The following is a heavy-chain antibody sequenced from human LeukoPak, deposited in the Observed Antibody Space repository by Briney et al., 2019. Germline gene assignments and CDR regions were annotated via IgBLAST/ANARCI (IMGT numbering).Heavy chain of an antibody. J-gene: IGHJ4*02. D-gene: IGHD3-3*01. CDR1: GGSISSSNW. CDR3: ARLSLKVLEWSPTKGKETHYFDY. Sequence: PSETLSLTCAVSGGSISSSNWWSWVRQPPGKGLEWIGEIYHSGNTNYNPSLKSRVTILEDKSKKQFSLKLSSVTAADTAVYYCARLSLKVLEWSPTKGKETHYFDYWGQGTLVTVSS. CDR2: IYHSGNT. V-gene: IGHV4-4*02.